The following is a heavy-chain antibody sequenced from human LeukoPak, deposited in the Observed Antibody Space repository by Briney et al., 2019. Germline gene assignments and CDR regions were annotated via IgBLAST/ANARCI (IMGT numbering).Heavy chain of an antibody. J-gene: IGHJ4*02. CDR2: ISSSSSYI. V-gene: IGHV3-21*01. Sequence: GGSLRLSCAASGFPFSSYSMNWVRQAPGKGLEWVSSISSSSSYIDYADSVKGRFTISRDNAKNSLYLQTNSLRAEDTAVYYCARDPGSPLGYWGQGTLVTVSS. CDR1: GFPFSSYS. D-gene: IGHD3-10*01. CDR3: ARDPGSPLGY.